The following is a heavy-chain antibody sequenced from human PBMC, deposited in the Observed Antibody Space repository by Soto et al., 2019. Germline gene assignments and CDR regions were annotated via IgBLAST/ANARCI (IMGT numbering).Heavy chain of an antibody. V-gene: IGHV1-3*01. CDR2: INAGNGNT. CDR1: GYTFTSYA. D-gene: IGHD3-10*01. Sequence: ASVKVSCKASGYTFTSYAMHWVRQAPGQRLEWMGWINAGNGNTKYSQKFQGRVTITRDTSASTAYMELSSLRSEDTAVYYCATSSSRGSGSYIRLEMDVWGQGTTVTVSS. CDR3: ATSSSRGSGSYIRLEMDV. J-gene: IGHJ6*02.